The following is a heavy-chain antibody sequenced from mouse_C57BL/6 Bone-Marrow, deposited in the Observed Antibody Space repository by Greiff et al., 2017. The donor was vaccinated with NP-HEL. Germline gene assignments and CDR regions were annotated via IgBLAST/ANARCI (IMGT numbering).Heavy chain of an antibody. CDR2: ITHSGAT. CDR1: GFPITSGYY. CDR3: AGDSSGYGDFDY. V-gene: IGHV12-3*01. D-gene: IGHD3-2*02. J-gene: IGHJ2*01. Sequence: VKLMESGPGLVKPSQSLFLTCSITGFPITSGYYWIWIRQPPGKLLELMGYITHSGATFYKPSFQSPTSITRETSKNQFFLQLNSLTTEDTAMYYCAGDSSGYGDFDYWGQGTTLTVSS.